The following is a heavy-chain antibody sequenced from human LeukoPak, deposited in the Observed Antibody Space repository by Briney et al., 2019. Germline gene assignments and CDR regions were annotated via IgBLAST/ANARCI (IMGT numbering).Heavy chain of an antibody. Sequence: SETLSLTCSVSGGSISTYHWNWIRKPPGKGLEWIGYMQSSGISKYNPSLKSRVNIFVDTSKNQFVLNLRSVTAADTAVYYCPRDKRHSYGRYFDPWGQGMLVTVSS. CDR1: GGSISTYH. J-gene: IGHJ4*02. CDR2: MQSSGIS. D-gene: IGHD5-18*01. V-gene: IGHV4-59*01. CDR3: PRDKRHSYGRYFDP.